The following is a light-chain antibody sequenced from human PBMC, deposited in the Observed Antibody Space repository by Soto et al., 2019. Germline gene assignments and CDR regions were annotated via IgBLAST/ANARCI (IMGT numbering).Light chain of an antibody. CDR2: DAS. CDR3: QQYGVSPS. CDR1: QSVSSY. J-gene: IGKJ4*01. Sequence: EIVLTQSPATLSLSPGERATLSCRASQSVSSYLAWYQQKPGQAPRLLIYDASNRATGIPARFSGSGSGTDFTLTISSLEPEDFAVYYCQQYGVSPSFGGGTKV. V-gene: IGKV3-11*01.